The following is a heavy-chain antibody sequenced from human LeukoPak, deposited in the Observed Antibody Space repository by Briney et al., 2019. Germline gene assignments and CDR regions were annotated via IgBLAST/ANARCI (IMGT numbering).Heavy chain of an antibody. Sequence: GGSLRLSCAASGFTFSSYGMSWVRQAPGKGLEWVSAISGSGGSTYYADSVKGRFTISRDNSKNTLYLQMNSLRAEDTAVYYCANSPRYYDSSGYYYQGWGQGTLVTVSS. D-gene: IGHD3-22*01. CDR2: ISGSGGST. CDR1: GFTFSSYG. J-gene: IGHJ4*02. V-gene: IGHV3-23*01. CDR3: ANSPRYYDSSGYYYQG.